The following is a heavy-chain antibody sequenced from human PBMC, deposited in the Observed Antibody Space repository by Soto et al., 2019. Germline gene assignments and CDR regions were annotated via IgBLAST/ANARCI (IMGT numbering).Heavy chain of an antibody. D-gene: IGHD3-3*01. CDR1: GYTFTGYY. Sequence: ASVKVSCKASGYTFTGYYMHGVRQAPGQGLDWMGWINPNSGGTNYAQKFQGRVTMTRDTSISTAYMELSRLRFDATAVYYCARDLQGFSLGYYYYGMDVWGQGTTVTVSS. J-gene: IGHJ6*02. V-gene: IGHV1-2*02. CDR2: INPNSGGT. CDR3: ARDLQGFSLGYYYYGMDV.